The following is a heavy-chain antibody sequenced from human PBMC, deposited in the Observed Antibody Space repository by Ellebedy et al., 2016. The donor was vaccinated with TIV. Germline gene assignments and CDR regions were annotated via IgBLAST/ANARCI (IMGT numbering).Heavy chain of an antibody. Sequence: MPSETLSLTCTVSGGSISSGGYYWSWIRQHPGKGLEWIGYIYYSGSTNYNPSLKSRVTISVDTSKNQFSLKLTTVTAADTAVYYCARGLIVGPNWYFDLWGRGTLVTVSS. D-gene: IGHD1-26*01. CDR2: IYYSGST. CDR3: ARGLIVGPNWYFDL. CDR1: GGSISSGGYY. J-gene: IGHJ2*01. V-gene: IGHV4-61*08.